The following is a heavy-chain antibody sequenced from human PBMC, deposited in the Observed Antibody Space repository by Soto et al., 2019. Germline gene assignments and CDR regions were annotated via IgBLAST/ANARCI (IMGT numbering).Heavy chain of an antibody. V-gene: IGHV4-38-2*01. Sequence: SETLSLTCAVSGFFISSGNYWGWIRKPPGKGLEWIGSIYYSGSTYYNPSLKSRVTISVDTSKNQFSLKLSSVTAADTAVYYCARQEDSSSWYLPPYYYYGMDVWGQGTTVTVSS. CDR2: IYYSGST. D-gene: IGHD6-13*01. CDR3: ARQEDSSSWYLPPYYYYGMDV. J-gene: IGHJ6*02. CDR1: GFFISSGNY.